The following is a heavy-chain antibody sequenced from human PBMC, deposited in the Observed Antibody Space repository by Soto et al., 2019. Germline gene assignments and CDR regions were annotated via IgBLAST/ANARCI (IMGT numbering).Heavy chain of an antibody. CDR2: IYWDDDK. Sequence: QITLKESGPTLVKPTQTLTLTCTFSGFSLSSTRMAVGWIRQPPGKAMEWLALIYWDDDKRYSPFLKSRLTSTKDTSKNHVVLTMSNMDPVDTARYYCAHIVVAGVGYYFDYWGQGTLVTVSS. D-gene: IGHD6-19*01. CDR3: AHIVVAGVGYYFDY. J-gene: IGHJ4*02. CDR1: GFSLSSTRMA. V-gene: IGHV2-5*02.